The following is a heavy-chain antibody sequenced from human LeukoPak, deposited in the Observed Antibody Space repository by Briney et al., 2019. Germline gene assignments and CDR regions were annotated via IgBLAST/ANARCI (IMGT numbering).Heavy chain of an antibody. V-gene: IGHV3-7*01. J-gene: IGHJ4*02. CDR1: GFTFSLYW. Sequence: GGSLRLSCEVSGFTFSLYWMSWVRQAPGKGLEWVANIKEDGSEKYYVGSVKGRFTISRDNAKNSLYLQMNSLRAEDTAVYYCVSGFGELSFDYWGQGTLVTVSS. CDR3: VSGFGELSFDY. D-gene: IGHD3-10*01. CDR2: IKEDGSEK.